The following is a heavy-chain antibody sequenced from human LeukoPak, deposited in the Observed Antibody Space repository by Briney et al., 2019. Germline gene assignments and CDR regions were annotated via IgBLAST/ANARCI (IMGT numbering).Heavy chain of an antibody. CDR3: ARVLRRDGYNRYFDY. J-gene: IGHJ4*02. CDR2: ISPNSGVT. V-gene: IGHV1-2*02. D-gene: IGHD5-24*01. Sequence: GASVKVSCKASGYTFTAYYIHWGRQAPGQGLEWMGWISPNSGVTNYAQKFQGRVTMIRDTPITTAFMELSRLRSDDTAVYYCARVLRRDGYNRYFDYWGQGTLVTVSS. CDR1: GYTFTAYY.